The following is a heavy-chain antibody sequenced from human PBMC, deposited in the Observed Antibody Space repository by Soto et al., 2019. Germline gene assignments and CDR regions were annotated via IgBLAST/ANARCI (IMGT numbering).Heavy chain of an antibody. V-gene: IGHV4-39*02. Sequence: PSETLSLTCTVSGGSISSSSYYWGWIRQPPGKGLEWIGTIYYSGSTYYNPSLKSRVTISADTSKNQFSLKLTSVTAADTAVYYCARDGYYYGSGSPRYGMYVWGQGTTVTVSS. CDR2: IYYSGST. J-gene: IGHJ6*02. CDR1: GGSISSSSYY. CDR3: ARDGYYYGSGSPRYGMYV. D-gene: IGHD3-10*01.